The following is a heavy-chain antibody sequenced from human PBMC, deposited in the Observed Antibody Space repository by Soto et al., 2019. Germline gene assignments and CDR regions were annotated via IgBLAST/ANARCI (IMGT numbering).Heavy chain of an antibody. CDR2: ISYDGSNK. J-gene: IGHJ6*02. Sequence: GGSLRLSCAASGFTFSSYGMHWVRQAPGKGLEWVAVISYDGSNKYHADSVKGRFTISRDNSKNTLYLQMNSLRAEDTAVYYCAKGATSGSWVQDYYYYGMDVWGQGTTVTVSS. CDR1: GFTFSSYG. D-gene: IGHD6-13*01. CDR3: AKGATSGSWVQDYYYYGMDV. V-gene: IGHV3-30*18.